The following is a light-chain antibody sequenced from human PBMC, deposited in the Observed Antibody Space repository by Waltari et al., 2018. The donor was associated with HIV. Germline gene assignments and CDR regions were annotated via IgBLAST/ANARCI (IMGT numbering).Light chain of an antibody. V-gene: IGLV2-11*01. Sequence: QSALTQPRSVSRSPGQSVTISCSGTSRDVGGYNYVSWSQHHPGTAPKLMISDVSRRPAGVPDRFSGSKSGNTASLTISGLQAEDEADYCCCSYAGSYTLYVFGTGTKVTVL. J-gene: IGLJ1*01. CDR1: SRDVGGYNY. CDR2: DVS. CDR3: CSYAGSYTLYV.